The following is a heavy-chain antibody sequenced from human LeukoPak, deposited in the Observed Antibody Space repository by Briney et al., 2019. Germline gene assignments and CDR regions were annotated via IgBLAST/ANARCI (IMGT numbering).Heavy chain of an antibody. D-gene: IGHD6-13*01. CDR1: GYSFTSYW. Sequence: GASLKISCKGSGYSFTSYWIGWVRQMPGKGLEWKGIIYPGDSDTRYSPSFQGQVTISADKSISTAYLQWSSLKASDTAMYYCARRIAAAGTYYGMDVWGQGTTVTVSS. CDR2: IYPGDSDT. CDR3: ARRIAAAGTYYGMDV. V-gene: IGHV5-51*01. J-gene: IGHJ6*02.